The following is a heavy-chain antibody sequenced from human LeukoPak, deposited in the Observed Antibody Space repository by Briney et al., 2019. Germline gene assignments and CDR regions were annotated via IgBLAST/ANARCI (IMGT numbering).Heavy chain of an antibody. CDR1: GGSISSGSYY. D-gene: IGHD1-26*01. Sequence: SQTLSLTCTVSGGSISSGSYYWSWIRQPAGKGLEWIGRIYTSGSTNYNPSLKSRVTISVDTSKNQFSLKLSSVTAADTAVYFCARGVAGSGSMPNSWGQGTLVTVSS. J-gene: IGHJ4*02. CDR2: IYTSGST. V-gene: IGHV4-61*02. CDR3: ARGVAGSGSMPNS.